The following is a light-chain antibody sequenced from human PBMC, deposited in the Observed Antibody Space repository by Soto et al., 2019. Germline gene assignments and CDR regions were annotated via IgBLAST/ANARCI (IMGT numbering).Light chain of an antibody. Sequence: QSVLTQPPSVSAAPGQTVTISCSGSSSNIGNNYVSWYQQLPGTAPKLLIYDNNKRPSGIPDRFSGSKSGTSATLGITVLQTGDEADYYCGTWDSSLSAWVFGGGTKLTVL. V-gene: IGLV1-51*01. CDR2: DNN. J-gene: IGLJ3*02. CDR1: SSNIGNNY. CDR3: GTWDSSLSAWV.